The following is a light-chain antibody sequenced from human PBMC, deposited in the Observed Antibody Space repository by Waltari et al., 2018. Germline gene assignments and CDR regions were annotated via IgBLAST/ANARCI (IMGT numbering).Light chain of an antibody. CDR3: QQFNNWPPIT. CDR1: QSVGSN. Sequence: EVVMTQSPATLSVSPGERATLSCRASQSVGSNLAGYQQKPGQAPGLLIYRASTRATGIPARFSGSGSGTEFTLSISSLQSEDFAVYYCQQFNNWPPITFGQGTRLDIK. V-gene: IGKV3-15*01. J-gene: IGKJ5*01. CDR2: RAS.